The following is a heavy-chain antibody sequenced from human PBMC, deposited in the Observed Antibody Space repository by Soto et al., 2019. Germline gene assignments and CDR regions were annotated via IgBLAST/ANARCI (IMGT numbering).Heavy chain of an antibody. CDR3: ARDQGAYAEYFQH. Sequence: QVQLVESGGGVVQPGRSLRLSCAASGFTFSSYGIHWVRQAPGKGLEWVALIWYDGSNKYYADSVKDRFTISRDNSKNTLYLQMNSLRAEDTAVYYCARDQGAYAEYFQHWGQGTLVTVSS. J-gene: IGHJ1*01. D-gene: IGHD1-26*01. CDR2: IWYDGSNK. CDR1: GFTFSSYG. V-gene: IGHV3-33*01.